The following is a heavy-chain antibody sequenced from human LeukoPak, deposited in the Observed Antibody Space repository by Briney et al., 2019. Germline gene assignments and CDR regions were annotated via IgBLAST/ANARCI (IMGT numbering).Heavy chain of an antibody. J-gene: IGHJ4*02. Sequence: GGLRLSCAASGFTFSSYAMSWVRQAPGKGLEWVSAISGSGGSTYYADSVKGRFTISRDNSKNTLYLQMNSLRAEDTAVYYCAKWYYYDSSGYYYGFDYWGQGTLVTVSS. D-gene: IGHD3-22*01. CDR1: GFTFSSYA. V-gene: IGHV3-23*01. CDR2: ISGSGGST. CDR3: AKWYYYDSSGYYYGFDY.